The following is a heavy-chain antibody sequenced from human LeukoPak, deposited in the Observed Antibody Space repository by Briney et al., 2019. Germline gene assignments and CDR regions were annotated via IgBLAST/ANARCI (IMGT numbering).Heavy chain of an antibody. CDR3: ARNQQLGGHSYYYYGMDV. CDR2: ISGGGVTT. Sequence: GGSLRLSCVGSGLTSIAYALTWARQAPGKGLEWVSGISGGGVTTYYADSVKGRFTISRDNSKNTLYLQMNSLRADDTAIYYCARNQQLGGHSYYYYGMDVWGQGTTVTVSS. D-gene: IGHD3-16*01. V-gene: IGHV3-23*01. CDR1: GLTSIAYA. J-gene: IGHJ6*02.